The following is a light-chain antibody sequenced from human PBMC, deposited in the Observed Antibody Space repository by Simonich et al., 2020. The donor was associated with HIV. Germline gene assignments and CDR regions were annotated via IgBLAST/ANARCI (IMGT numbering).Light chain of an antibody. CDR1: QDITNS. CDR2: DAS. CDR3: QQNDDLPLT. J-gene: IGKJ4*01. Sequence: DIQMTQSPSSLSASVGDRVTITCQASQDITNSLNWYQQKSGKAPKVLIYDASNLETGVPLRFSGSRSGTNFTFTISSLQAEDIATYYCQQNDDLPLTFGGVTKVEIK. V-gene: IGKV1-33*01.